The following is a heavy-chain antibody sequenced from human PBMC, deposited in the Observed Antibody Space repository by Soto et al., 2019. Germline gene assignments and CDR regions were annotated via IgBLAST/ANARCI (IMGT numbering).Heavy chain of an antibody. CDR1: GFSLTSSGVG. CDR2: IYWDDAK. Sequence: QITLIESGPTLVKPTQTLTLTCSFSGFSLTSSGVGVAWIRQPPGKALEWLALIYWDDAKRYTPSLKSRLSITKAPSKTQVVLIMTNMDPVDTATYFCAPGIYGTTWSPLDSWGQGALVTVSS. J-gene: IGHJ4*02. D-gene: IGHD2-8*01. V-gene: IGHV2-5*02. CDR3: APGIYGTTWSPLDS.